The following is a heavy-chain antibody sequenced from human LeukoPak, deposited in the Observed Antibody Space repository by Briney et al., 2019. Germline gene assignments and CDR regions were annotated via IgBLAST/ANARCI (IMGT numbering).Heavy chain of an antibody. V-gene: IGHV3-7*01. J-gene: IGHJ3*02. Sequence: PGGSLRLSCAASGFMFSSYWMSWVRQAPGKGLEWVANIKHDGSEKYYVDSVKGRFTISRDNAKNSLYLQMNSLRAEDTAVYYCARDVAGPPQEAFDIWGQGTMVTVSS. CDR2: IKHDGSEK. CDR3: ARDVAGPPQEAFDI. CDR1: GFMFSSYW.